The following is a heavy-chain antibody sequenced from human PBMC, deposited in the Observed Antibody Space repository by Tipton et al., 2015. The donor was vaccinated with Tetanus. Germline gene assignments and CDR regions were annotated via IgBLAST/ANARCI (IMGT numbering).Heavy chain of an antibody. CDR2: IYYSGST. D-gene: IGHD3-22*01. CDR3: ARLSSSANDAHAFDI. Sequence: TLSLTCTVSVGAVIDSYWGWIRQSPGKGLEWIGSIYYSGSTYYNPSLRSRVTLSVDTSNTQFSLRVTSATAADTAVYYCARLSSSANDAHAFDIWGQGTMVTVSS. V-gene: IGHV4-59*04. CDR1: VGAVIDSY. J-gene: IGHJ3*02.